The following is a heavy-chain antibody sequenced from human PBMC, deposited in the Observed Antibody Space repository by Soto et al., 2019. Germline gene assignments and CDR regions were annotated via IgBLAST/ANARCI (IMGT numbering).Heavy chain of an antibody. Sequence: QVQLVQSGAEVKKPGASVKVSCKTSGYTFTSYHISWVRQAPGQGLEWMGWISAYNTNTNYAQKFQGRVTMTTDTXXXXXXXXXXXXXXXXXXVYYCARDTPPTDYWGQGTXX. CDR1: GYTFTSYH. V-gene: IGHV1-18*01. D-gene: IGHD3-10*01. J-gene: IGHJ4*02. CDR2: ISAYNTNT. CDR3: ARDTPPTDY.